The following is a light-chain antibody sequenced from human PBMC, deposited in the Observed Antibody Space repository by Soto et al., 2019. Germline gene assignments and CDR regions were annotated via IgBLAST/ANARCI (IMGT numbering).Light chain of an antibody. CDR1: QSISSW. CDR3: QQYNSYALIP. J-gene: IGKJ3*01. CDR2: DAS. V-gene: IGKV1-5*01. Sequence: DIPMPQSPSTLSASVGDRVTITCRASQSISSWLAWYQQKPGKAPKLLIYDASSLESGVPSRFSGSGSGTEFTLTISSLQPDAFATYYCQQYNSYALIPFGPGTKVAIK.